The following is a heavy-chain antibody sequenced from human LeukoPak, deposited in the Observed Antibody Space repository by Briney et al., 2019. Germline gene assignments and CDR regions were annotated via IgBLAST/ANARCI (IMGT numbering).Heavy chain of an antibody. V-gene: IGHV3-7*01. CDR3: ARLGENADFDY. CDR2: IKQDGSES. CDR1: GFTFSSYW. D-gene: IGHD3-16*01. J-gene: IGHJ4*02. Sequence: GGSLRLSCAASGFTFSSYWMSWVRQATGKGLEWVANIKQDGSESYSVDSVKGRFTFSRDNAKNSLYLQINSLRAEDTAVYYCARLGENADFDYWGQGTLVTVSS.